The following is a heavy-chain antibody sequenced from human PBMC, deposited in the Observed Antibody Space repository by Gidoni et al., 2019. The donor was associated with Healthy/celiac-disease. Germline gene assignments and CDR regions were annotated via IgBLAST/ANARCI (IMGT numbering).Heavy chain of an antibody. V-gene: IGHV1-2*02. CDR3: ARDLTVLGELSLSLDF. Sequence: QVQLVQSGAEVKKPGASVKVSCKASGYTFTGYYMHWVRQAPGQVLEWMGWINPNSGDTNYAQKVQGRVTMTRDTSISTAYMELSRLRSDDTAVYYCARDLTVLGELSLSLDFWGQGTLITVSS. J-gene: IGHJ4*02. CDR2: INPNSGDT. D-gene: IGHD3-16*02. CDR1: GYTFTGYY.